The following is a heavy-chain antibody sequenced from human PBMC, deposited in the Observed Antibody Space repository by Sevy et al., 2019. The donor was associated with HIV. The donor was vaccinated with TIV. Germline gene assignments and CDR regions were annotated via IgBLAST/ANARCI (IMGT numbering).Heavy chain of an antibody. J-gene: IGHJ6*03. CDR1: GFSFDSYG. Sequence: GGSLRLSCAVSGFSFDSYGMTWVRQAPGKGLEWVSAISGSGTRTYYADSVKGRFIISRDNSKNTLDLQMNSLRAEDKPIYYWAKGGGGHYDPDEIAYYFYYYNMDVWGKGTTVTVSS. CDR3: AKGGGGHYDPDEIAYYFYYYNMDV. V-gene: IGHV3-23*01. CDR2: ISGSGTRT. D-gene: IGHD3-22*01.